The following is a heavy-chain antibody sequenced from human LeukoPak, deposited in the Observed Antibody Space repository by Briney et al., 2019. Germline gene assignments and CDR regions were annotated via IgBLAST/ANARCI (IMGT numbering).Heavy chain of an antibody. CDR3: ARVPSDDDFWSGYLPYFDY. CDR2: IYSGGST. CDR1: GFTVSSNY. J-gene: IGHJ4*02. V-gene: IGHV3-53*01. D-gene: IGHD3-3*01. Sequence: GGSLRLSCAASGFTVSSNYMSWVRQAPGKGLEWVSVIYSGGSTYYADSVKGRFTISRDNSKNTLYLQMNSLRAEDTAVYYCARVPSDDDFWSGYLPYFDYWGQGNLVTVSS.